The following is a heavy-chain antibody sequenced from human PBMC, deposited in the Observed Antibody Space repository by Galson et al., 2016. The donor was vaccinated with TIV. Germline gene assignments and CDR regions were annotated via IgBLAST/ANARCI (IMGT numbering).Heavy chain of an antibody. CDR2: ITGSGYGAYGT. V-gene: IGHV3-23*01. CDR1: GFPFSNYV. J-gene: IGHJ4*02. D-gene: IGHD6-19*01. CDR3: AKDSTYSGGWFWFY. Sequence: SLRLSCAASGFPFSNYVMSWVRQAPGKGLEWVATITGSGYGAYGTYYTDSVKGRFTVSRDNSKRTLFLEMSSLRAEDTAVYYCAKDSTYSGGWFWFYWGQGTLVTVSS.